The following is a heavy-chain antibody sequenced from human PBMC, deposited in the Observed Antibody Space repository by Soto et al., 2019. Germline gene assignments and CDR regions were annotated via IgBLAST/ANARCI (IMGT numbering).Heavy chain of an antibody. V-gene: IGHV1-3*01. D-gene: IGHD4-17*01. CDR2: IHAGNGHT. Sequence: ASVKVSCKPSGYTFIDYGIHWLRQAPGQSLEWMGWIHAGNGHTRYSEKLQGRVTITRDTFASTAYMELSSLTSEDTAVYYCARDRDTTTTVWFDPWGQGTLVTVSS. CDR1: GYTFIDYG. J-gene: IGHJ5*02. CDR3: ARDRDTTTTVWFDP.